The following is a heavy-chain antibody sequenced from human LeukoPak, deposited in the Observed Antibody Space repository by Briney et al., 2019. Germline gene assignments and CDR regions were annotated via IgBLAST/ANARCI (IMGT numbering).Heavy chain of an antibody. CDR2: MNPNSGNT. CDR1: GYTFTSYD. Sequence: GASVKVSCKASGYTFTSYDINWVRQATGQGLEWMGWMNPNSGNTGYAQKFQGRVTMTRNTSISTAYMELSSLRPEDTAVYYCAEAYYYGSGSPSAFDIWGQGTMVTVSS. CDR3: AEAYYYGSGSPSAFDI. D-gene: IGHD3-10*01. J-gene: IGHJ3*02. V-gene: IGHV1-8*01.